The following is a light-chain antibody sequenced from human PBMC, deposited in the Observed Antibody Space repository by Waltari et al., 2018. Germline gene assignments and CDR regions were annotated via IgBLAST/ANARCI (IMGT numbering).Light chain of an antibody. CDR3: QTGGHGTWV. CDR1: SGHSSNV. V-gene: IGLV4-69*01. Sequence: QLVLTQSPSASASLGASIKLTCTLSSGHSSNVIAWLQQHPENGPRYLMKVNSDGSHTRGNEIPDHFSGSSSGAERYLTISSLQSEDEADYYCQTGGHGTWVFGGGTKLTVL. CDR2: VNSDGSH. J-gene: IGLJ3*02.